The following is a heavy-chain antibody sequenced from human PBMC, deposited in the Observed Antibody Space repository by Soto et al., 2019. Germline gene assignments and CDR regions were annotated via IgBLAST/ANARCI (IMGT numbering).Heavy chain of an antibody. CDR3: ARVISYYGSGSYYPLYYYYMDV. V-gene: IGHV1-3*01. D-gene: IGHD3-10*01. J-gene: IGHJ6*03. Sequence: GASVKVSCKASGYAFTSYSRYWVREAPGQRLEWMGWIIAGNGNTKYAQKFQGRVTITADKSTSTDYMELSSLRSEDTAVYYCARVISYYGSGSYYPLYYYYMDVWGKGTTVTVSS. CDR2: IIAGNGNT. CDR1: GYAFTSYS.